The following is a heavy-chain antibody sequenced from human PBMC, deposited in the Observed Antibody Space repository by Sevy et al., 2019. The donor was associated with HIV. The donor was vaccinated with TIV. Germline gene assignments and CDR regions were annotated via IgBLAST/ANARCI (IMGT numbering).Heavy chain of an antibody. D-gene: IGHD3-9*01. CDR1: GITFTTSG. J-gene: IGHJ6*02. V-gene: IGHV3-30*18. CDR3: AKDFTGYNGMDV. Sequence: GGSLRLSCAVSGITFTTSGMHWVRQAPGKGREGVAVISYDGRNKFYGDSVKGRFTISTDNSKNMLYLQMNSLRTEDTAVYYCAKDFTGYNGMDVWGQGTMVTVSS. CDR2: ISYDGRNK.